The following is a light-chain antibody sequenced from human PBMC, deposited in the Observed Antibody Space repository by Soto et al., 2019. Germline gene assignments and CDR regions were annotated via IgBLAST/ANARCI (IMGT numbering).Light chain of an antibody. CDR3: QQYSIWRT. J-gene: IGKJ1*01. Sequence: EIVLTQSPGTLSLSPGERATLSWRASQGVSNNYLAWYQQKAGQAPRLLIYGASTRATGIPARFSGSGSGTEFTLTISILQSEDFAVYYCQQYSIWRTFGQGTKVDIK. V-gene: IGKV3-15*01. CDR1: QGVSNN. CDR2: GAS.